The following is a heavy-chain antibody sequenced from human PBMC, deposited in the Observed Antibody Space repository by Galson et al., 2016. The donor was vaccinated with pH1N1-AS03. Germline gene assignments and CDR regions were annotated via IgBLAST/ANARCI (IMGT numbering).Heavy chain of an antibody. CDR1: GYNFTNYW. CDR2: VYPRDSDT. D-gene: IGHD3-3*02. V-gene: IGHV5-51*01. CDR3: AKTQTFSFGLGLDP. J-gene: IGHJ5*02. Sequence: QSGAEVKKPGEPLKISCKGSGYNFTNYWIGWVRQLPGKGLEWMGVVYPRDSDTRYSPSFQGQVTISVDKSLRTAYLQWGSLKASDTAVYYCAKTQTFSFGLGLDPWGQGTLVTVSS.